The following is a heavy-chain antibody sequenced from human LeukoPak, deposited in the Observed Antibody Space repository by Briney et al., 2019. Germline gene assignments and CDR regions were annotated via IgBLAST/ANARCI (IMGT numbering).Heavy chain of an antibody. V-gene: IGHV3-30*01. CDR2: SNK. CDR3: ANPIVVVPARWQGDAFDI. D-gene: IGHD2-2*01. J-gene: IGHJ3*02. Sequence: SNKYYADSVKGRFTISRDNSKNTLYLQMNSLRAEDTAVYYCANPIVVVPARWQGDAFDIWGQGTMVTVSS.